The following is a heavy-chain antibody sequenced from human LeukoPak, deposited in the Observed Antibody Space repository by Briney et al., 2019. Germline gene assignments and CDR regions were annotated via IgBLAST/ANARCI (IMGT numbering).Heavy chain of an antibody. CDR1: GDSASSNSAA. CDR3: AREYSSGWPPLDY. CDR2: TYYRSKWYN. D-gene: IGHD6-19*01. V-gene: IGHV6-1*01. Sequence: SQTLSLTCAISGDSASSNSAAWNWIRQSPSRGLEWLGRTYYRSKWYNDYAVSVKSRIIINPDTSKNQFSLQLDSVTPEDTAVYYCAREYSSGWPPLDYWGQGTLVTVSS. J-gene: IGHJ4*02.